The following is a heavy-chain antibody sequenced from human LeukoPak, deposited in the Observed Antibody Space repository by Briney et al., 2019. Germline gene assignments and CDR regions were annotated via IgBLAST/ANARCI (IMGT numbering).Heavy chain of an antibody. CDR3: ARSSYSSSSSV. V-gene: IGHV3-7*03. CDR2: INSDGSEG. Sequence: GGSLRLSCAASGFTFSSYGMHWVRQAPGKGLEWVASINSDGSEGYYADVVKGRFTISRDNAKNSLYLQINSLRAEDTAVYYCARSSYSSSSSVWGQGTMVTVSS. CDR1: GFTFSSYG. J-gene: IGHJ3*01. D-gene: IGHD6-6*01.